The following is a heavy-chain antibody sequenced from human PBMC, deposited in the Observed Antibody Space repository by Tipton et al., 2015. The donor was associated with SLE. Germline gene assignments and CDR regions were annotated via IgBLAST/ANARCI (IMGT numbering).Heavy chain of an antibody. CDR1: GYTFTGYY. Sequence: QLVQSGAEVKKPGASVKVSCKASGYTFTGYYMHWVRQAPGQGLEWMGWINPNSGGTNYAQKFQGRVTMTRDTSISTAYMELSRLRSDDTAVYYCARGTPSVVVPAAAVGFDPWGQGTLVTVSS. J-gene: IGHJ5*02. V-gene: IGHV1-2*02. D-gene: IGHD2-2*01. CDR2: INPNSGGT. CDR3: ARGTPSVVVPAAAVGFDP.